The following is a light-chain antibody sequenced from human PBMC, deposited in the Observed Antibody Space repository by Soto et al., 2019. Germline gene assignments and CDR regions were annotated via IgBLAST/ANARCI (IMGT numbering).Light chain of an antibody. V-gene: IGLV2-23*02. CDR2: GVT. CDR3: CSYAGSNTYV. CDR1: SSDVGSYNL. J-gene: IGLJ1*01. Sequence: QSALTQPASVSGSPGQSITISCTGTSSDVGSYNLVSWYQQHPGKAPKFMIYGVTKRPSGVSNRFSGSKSDNTASLTISGLQAEDEADYYCCSYAGSNTYVFGTGTKLTVL.